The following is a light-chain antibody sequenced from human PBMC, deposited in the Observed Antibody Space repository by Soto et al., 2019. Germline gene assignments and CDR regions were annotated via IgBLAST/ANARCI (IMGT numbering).Light chain of an antibody. CDR3: SSYTSTTVLYV. CDR2: EVT. V-gene: IGLV2-14*01. J-gene: IGLJ1*01. Sequence: QSALTQPASVSGSPGQSITISCSGTTSDVGGYNFVSWYQHHPGKAPKLMIYEVTNWPSGVSSRFSGSKSGNTASLTISGLQAEDEADYYCSSYTSTTVLYVFGNGTKLTVL. CDR1: TSDVGGYNF.